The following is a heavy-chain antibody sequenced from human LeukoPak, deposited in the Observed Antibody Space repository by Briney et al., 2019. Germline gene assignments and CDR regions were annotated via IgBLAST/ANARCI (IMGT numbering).Heavy chain of an antibody. CDR3: ARAGPLYTGAYLAY. CDR2: INPSSGDT. CDR1: GYTFTGYY. D-gene: IGHD1-26*01. Sequence: ASVKVSCKASGYTFTGYYLHWVRQAPGQGLEWVGSINPSSGDTNYAQKFQGRTTLTLDTSLTTAYMELSSLRSDDTAVYYCARAGPLYTGAYLAYWGQGTLVTVSS. J-gene: IGHJ4*02. V-gene: IGHV1-2*02.